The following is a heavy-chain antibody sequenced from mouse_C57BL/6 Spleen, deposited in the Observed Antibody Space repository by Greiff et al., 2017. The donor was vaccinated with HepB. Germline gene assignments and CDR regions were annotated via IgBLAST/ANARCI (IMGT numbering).Heavy chain of an antibody. J-gene: IGHJ3*01. CDR3: TRAHYYGSSFPWFAY. D-gene: IGHD1-1*01. CDR2: IDPETGGT. Sequence: VKLMESGAELVRPGASVTLSCKASGYTFTDYEMHWVKQTPVHGLEWIGAIDPETGGTAYNQKFKGKAILTADKSSSTAYMELRSLTSEDSAVYYCTRAHYYGSSFPWFAYWGQGTLVTVSA. CDR1: GYTFTDYE. V-gene: IGHV1-15*01.